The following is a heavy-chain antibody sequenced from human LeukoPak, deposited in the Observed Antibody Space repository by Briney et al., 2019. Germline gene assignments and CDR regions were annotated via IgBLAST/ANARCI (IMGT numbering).Heavy chain of an antibody. V-gene: IGHV4-59*12. CDR3: ARDPTTVTTIFDS. D-gene: IGHD4-17*01. J-gene: IGHJ4*02. CDR2: IYYSGST. Sequence: SETLSLTCTVSVGSISSYYWSLIRQPPGKGLEWIGYIYYSGSTNYNPSLKSRVSMSGDTSKNQVSLKLRSVTAADTAVYYCARDPTTVTTIFDSWGQGTLVTVSS. CDR1: VGSISSYY.